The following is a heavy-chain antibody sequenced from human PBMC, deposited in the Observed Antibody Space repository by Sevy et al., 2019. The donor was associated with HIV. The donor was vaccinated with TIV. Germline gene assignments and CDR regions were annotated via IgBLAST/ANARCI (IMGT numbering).Heavy chain of an antibody. CDR3: ARRGAFDFDTSGFLSP. CDR1: GYTFTSFG. Sequence: GESLKISCKASGYTFTSFGISWVRQAPGQGLEWVGWISVYNGKINYAQNFQGRVTMTTDTSTRTAYMELKSLRSDDTAVYYCARRGAFDFDTSGFLSPWGQGTLVTVSS. CDR2: ISVYNGKI. D-gene: IGHD3-22*01. J-gene: IGHJ5*02. V-gene: IGHV1-18*01.